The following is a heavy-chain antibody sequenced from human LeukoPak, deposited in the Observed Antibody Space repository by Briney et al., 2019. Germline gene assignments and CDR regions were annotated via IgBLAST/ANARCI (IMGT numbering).Heavy chain of an antibody. CDR2: IYGSGST. CDR1: GDSISDSY. D-gene: IGHD6-13*01. CDR3: VRGPTYSSRWYMDY. Sequence: SETLSLTCTVSGDSISDSYWSLIRQPAGKGLEWIGRIYGSGSTSYIPSLKSRVTLSVDSSKNQFSLKLTSVTAADTAVYYCVRGPTYSSRWYMDYWGQGTLVTVSS. J-gene: IGHJ4*02. V-gene: IGHV4-4*07.